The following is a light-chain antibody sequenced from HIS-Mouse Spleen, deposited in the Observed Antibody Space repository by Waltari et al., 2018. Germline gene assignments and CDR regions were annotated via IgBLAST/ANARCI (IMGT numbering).Light chain of an antibody. CDR1: SSDVGGYNY. CDR3: CSYAGSYTVV. CDR2: DVS. Sequence: QSALTQPRSVSGSPGQSVTISCTGTSSDVGGYNYVSWYQQHPGKAPKLMIYDVSKRPSVVPDRLSGSKSGNTASLTISGLQAEDEADYYCCSYAGSYTVVFGGGTKLTVL. J-gene: IGLJ2*01. V-gene: IGLV2-11*01.